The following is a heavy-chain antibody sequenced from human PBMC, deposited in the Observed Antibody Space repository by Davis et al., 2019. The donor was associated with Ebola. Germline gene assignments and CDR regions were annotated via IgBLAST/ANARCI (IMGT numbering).Heavy chain of an antibody. D-gene: IGHD5-12*01. CDR3: TTPGGQDSGYDVFDI. CDR1: GFTFNTCG. CDR2: INPNDGRT. J-gene: IGHJ3*02. Sequence: GESLKISCAASGFTFNTCGMHWVRQAPGQGLEWMGMINPNDGRTIYAQKFQGRVTVTRDTSTTTVYMDLSSLRSEDPALYYCTTPGGQDSGYDVFDIWGQGTMVTVSS. V-gene: IGHV1-46*03.